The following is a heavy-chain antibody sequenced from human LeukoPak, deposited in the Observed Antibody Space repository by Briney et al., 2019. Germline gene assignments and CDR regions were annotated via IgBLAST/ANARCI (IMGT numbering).Heavy chain of an antibody. J-gene: IGHJ4*02. Sequence: GASVKVSCKASGYTFTSYAMNWVRQAPGQGLEWMGWVNTNTGNPTYAQGFTGRFVFSLDTSVSTAYLQISSLKAEDTAVYYCARGSDILTGYYYFDYWGQGTLVTASS. CDR2: VNTNTGNP. V-gene: IGHV7-4-1*02. CDR1: GYTFTSYA. D-gene: IGHD3-9*01. CDR3: ARGSDILTGYYYFDY.